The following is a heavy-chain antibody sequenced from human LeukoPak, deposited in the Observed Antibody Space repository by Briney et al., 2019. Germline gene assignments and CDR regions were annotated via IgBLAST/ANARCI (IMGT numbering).Heavy chain of an antibody. D-gene: IGHD1-26*01. CDR3: ARQRTESGSYYGKYYFDY. J-gene: IGHJ4*02. Sequence: PSETLSLTCAVYGGSFSGYYWSWIRQPPGKGLEWIGEINHSGSTNYNPSLKSRVTISVDTSKNQFSLKLSSVTAADTAVYYCARQRTESGSYYGKYYFDYWGQGTLVTVSS. CDR2: INHSGST. CDR1: GGSFSGYY. V-gene: IGHV4-34*01.